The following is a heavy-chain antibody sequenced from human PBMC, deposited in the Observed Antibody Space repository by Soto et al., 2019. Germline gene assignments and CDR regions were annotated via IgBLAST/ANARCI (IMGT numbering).Heavy chain of an antibody. J-gene: IGHJ4*02. V-gene: IGHV3-7*05. CDR3: VRAGSSPTYFDY. D-gene: IGHD6-13*01. CDR2: IQEDGGAK. Sequence: EVQLVESGGGLVQPGGSLRLSCAASGFTFGDYWMTWVRQAPGEGLEWVANIQEDGGAKYYVDSVKGRFTISRDNAKKSLYCQMDSLIVEDTAVYYWVRAGSSPTYFDYWGQVALVTVSS. CDR1: GFTFGDYW.